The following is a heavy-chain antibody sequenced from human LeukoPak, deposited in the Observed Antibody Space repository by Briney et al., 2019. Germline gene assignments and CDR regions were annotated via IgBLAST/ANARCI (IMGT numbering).Heavy chain of an antibody. CDR2: ISSSGSTI. Sequence: GGSLRLSCSASGFTFKDFHMSWIRQAPGKGLEWVSYISSSGSTIYYADSVKGRFTISRDNAKNSLYLQMNSLRAEDTAVYYCASELTALDYWGQGTLVTVSS. J-gene: IGHJ4*02. V-gene: IGHV3-11*01. D-gene: IGHD1-14*01. CDR3: ASELTALDY. CDR1: GFTFKDFH.